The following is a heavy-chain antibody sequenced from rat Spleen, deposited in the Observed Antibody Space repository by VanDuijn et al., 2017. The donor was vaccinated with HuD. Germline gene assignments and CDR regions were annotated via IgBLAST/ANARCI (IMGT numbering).Heavy chain of an antibody. J-gene: IGHJ2*01. D-gene: IGHD4-3*01. CDR3: ARHNSGYEDYFDY. CDR2: ISYDGSST. Sequence: EVQLVESGGGLVQPGRSLKLSCAASGFTFSDYNMAWVRQAPKKGLEWVATISYDGSSTYYRDSVKGRFTISRDNAKSTLYLQMDSLRSEDTATYYCARHNSGYEDYFDYWGQGVMVTVSS. V-gene: IGHV5-7*01. CDR1: GFTFSDYN.